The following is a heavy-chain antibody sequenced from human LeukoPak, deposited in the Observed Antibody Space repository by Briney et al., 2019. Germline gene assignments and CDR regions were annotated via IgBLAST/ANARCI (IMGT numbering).Heavy chain of an antibody. CDR1: GNSHTELS. CDR2: SDPEDGEI. J-gene: IGHJ2*01. D-gene: IGHD3-16*01. V-gene: IGHV1-24*01. CDR3: AGGEDAWGVWYFDL. Sequence: ASVKVSCKVSGNSHTELSMHWVRQAPGNGLEWMGGSDPEDGEIIYVQKFQGRVTMNEDTSTATFYMEFTSLRYEDTAVYYCAGGEDAWGVWYFDLWGRGTLVTVSS.